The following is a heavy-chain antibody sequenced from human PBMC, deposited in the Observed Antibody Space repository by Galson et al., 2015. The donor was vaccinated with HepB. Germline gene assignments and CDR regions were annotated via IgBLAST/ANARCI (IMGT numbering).Heavy chain of an antibody. V-gene: IGHV4-34*01. J-gene: IGHJ4*02. CDR2: INHSGNT. D-gene: IGHD6-13*01. CDR1: RGSLSGYS. Sequence: ETLSLTCVVSRGSLSGYSWSWIRQSPGEGLEWIGEINHSGNTNFHPSLKSRVTMSLDTSKNQFSLNLTSVTAADTAVYYCARGELTSTWAAPGYWGQGILVTVSP. CDR3: ARGELTSTWAAPGY.